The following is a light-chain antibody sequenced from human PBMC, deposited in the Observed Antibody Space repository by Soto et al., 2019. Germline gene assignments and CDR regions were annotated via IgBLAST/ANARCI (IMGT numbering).Light chain of an antibody. CDR2: GAS. V-gene: IGKV3-20*01. CDR1: QSISSSY. Sequence: EIVLTQSPGTLSLSPGKRATLSCRASQSISSSYLAWYQQRPGQAPRLLIYGASSRATGIPDRFSGSGSGTEFTLTISRLEPEDFAVYYCQQYNNWLRTFGQGTKVDIK. CDR3: QQYNNWLRT. J-gene: IGKJ1*01.